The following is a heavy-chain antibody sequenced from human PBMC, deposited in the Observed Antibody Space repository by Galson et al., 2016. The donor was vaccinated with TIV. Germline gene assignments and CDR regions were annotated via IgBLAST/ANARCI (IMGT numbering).Heavy chain of an antibody. CDR3: AKDRNTALDTYHYYYGMDV. D-gene: IGHD5-18*01. Sequence: SVKVSCKASGDTFTSYPFNWVRQAPGQGLEWMGGIIPLFGTANYAQKFQGRVTVTADESTSTVYLDLSGLRSEDTAVYYCAKDRNTALDTYHYYYGMDVWGQGTTVTVSS. CDR2: IIPLFGTA. J-gene: IGHJ6*02. V-gene: IGHV1-69*13. CDR1: GDTFTSYP.